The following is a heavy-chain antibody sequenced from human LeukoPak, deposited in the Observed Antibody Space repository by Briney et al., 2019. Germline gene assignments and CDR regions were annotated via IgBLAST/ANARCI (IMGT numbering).Heavy chain of an antibody. V-gene: IGHV3-20*04. Sequence: GGSLRLSCAASGFTFDDFDDYGMNWVRQVPGKGLEWVSGINWNGGSTGYADSVKGRFTISRDNTKKYVYLQMNSLRAEDTAVYYCVRLDASSAHFSGSFPDYWGHGTLVTVSS. CDR1: GFTFDDFDDYG. J-gene: IGHJ4*01. CDR3: VRLDASSAHFSGSFPDY. D-gene: IGHD3-10*01. CDR2: INWNGGST.